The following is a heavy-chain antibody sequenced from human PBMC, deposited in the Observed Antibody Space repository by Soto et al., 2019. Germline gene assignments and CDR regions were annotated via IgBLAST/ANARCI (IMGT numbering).Heavy chain of an antibody. Sequence: GGSLRLSCAASGFTFSSYAMHWVRQAPGKGLEWVAVISYDGSNKYYADSVKGRFTISRDNSKNTLYLQMNSLRAEDTAVYYWASAYGYSCGYGREERDTFDYWGQGTLVTVSS. D-gene: IGHD5-18*01. CDR2: ISYDGSNK. J-gene: IGHJ4*02. V-gene: IGHV3-30-3*01. CDR1: GFTFSSYA. CDR3: ASAYGYSCGYGREERDTFDY.